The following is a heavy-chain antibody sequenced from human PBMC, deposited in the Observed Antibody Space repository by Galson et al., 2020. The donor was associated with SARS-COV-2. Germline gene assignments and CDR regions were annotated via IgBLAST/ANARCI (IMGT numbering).Heavy chain of an antibody. CDR2: IFPSGNT. J-gene: IGHJ4*02. CDR3: ARSQGYNPYYFDY. D-gene: IGHD5-12*01. Sequence: SETLSLTCTVSGGSVSSSSYYWGWIRQPPGKGLEWIGSIFPSGNTYYNPSLKSRLTISVDTSKNQFSLRLSSVTAADTAVYYCARSQGYNPYYFDYWGQGTLVTVSS. CDR1: GGSVSSSSYY. V-gene: IGHV4-39*01.